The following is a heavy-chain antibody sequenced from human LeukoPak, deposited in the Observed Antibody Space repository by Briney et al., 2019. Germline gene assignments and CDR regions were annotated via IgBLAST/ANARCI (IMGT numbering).Heavy chain of an antibody. V-gene: IGHV1-24*01. D-gene: IGHD6-19*01. J-gene: IGHJ3*02. CDR3: ASNAGYSSGWYAIDAFDI. CDR1: GYTLTELS. CDR2: FDPEDGET. Sequence: GASVKVSCKVSGYTLTELSMHWVRQAPGKGLEWMGSFDPEDGETIYAQKFQGRVTMTEDTSTDTAYMELSSLRSEDTAVYYCASNAGYSSGWYAIDAFDIWGQGTMVTVSS.